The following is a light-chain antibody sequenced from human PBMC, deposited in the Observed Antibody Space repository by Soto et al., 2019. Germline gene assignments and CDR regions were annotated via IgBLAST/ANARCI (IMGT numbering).Light chain of an antibody. J-gene: IGLJ1*01. CDR1: SSDVGGYNY. V-gene: IGLV2-14*01. CDR2: DVS. Sequence: QSVLTQPASVSGSPGQSITISCTGTSSDVGGYNYVSWYHQHPGKAPKLMIYDVSNRPSGVSNRFSGSKSGNTASLTISGLQAEDYADYYCSSYTSSSTNVFGTGTKVTVL. CDR3: SSYTSSSTNV.